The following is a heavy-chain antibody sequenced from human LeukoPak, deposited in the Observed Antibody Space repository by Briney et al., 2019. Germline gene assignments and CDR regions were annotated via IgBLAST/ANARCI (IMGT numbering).Heavy chain of an antibody. D-gene: IGHD6-19*01. CDR2: ISGSGGST. Sequence: GGSLRLSCAASGFTFSSYGMSWIRQAPGKGLEWVSAISGSGGSTYYADSVKGRFTISRDNSKNTLYLQMNSLRAEDTAVYYCAKGVAGYFDYWGQGTLVTVSS. V-gene: IGHV3-23*01. J-gene: IGHJ4*02. CDR1: GFTFSSYG. CDR3: AKGVAGYFDY.